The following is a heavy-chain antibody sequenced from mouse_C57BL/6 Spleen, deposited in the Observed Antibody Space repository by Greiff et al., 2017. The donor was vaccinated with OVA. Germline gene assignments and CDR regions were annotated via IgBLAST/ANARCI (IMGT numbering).Heavy chain of an antibody. CDR2: ISDGGSYT. J-gene: IGHJ1*03. CDR1: GFTFSSYA. CDR3: ARDYYSKEGYFDV. D-gene: IGHD2-5*01. V-gene: IGHV5-4*01. Sequence: EVTLVESGGGLVKPGGSLKLSCAASGFTFSSYAMSWVRQTPEKRLEWVATISDGGSYTYYPDNVKGRFTISRDNAKNNLYLQMSHLKSEDTAMYYCARDYYSKEGYFDVWGTGTTVTVSS.